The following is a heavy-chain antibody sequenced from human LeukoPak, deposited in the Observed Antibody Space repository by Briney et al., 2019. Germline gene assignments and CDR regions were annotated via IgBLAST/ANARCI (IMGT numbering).Heavy chain of an antibody. CDR1: GFTFSSYA. Sequence: SVKVSCKASGFTFSSYAISWLRQAPGQGLEWMGRIIPILGIANYAQKFQGRVTITADKSTNTAYMELSSLRSEDTDVYYCASNRKTYYYDSSGYREGMDVWGQGTTVTVSS. CDR2: IIPILGIA. J-gene: IGHJ6*02. V-gene: IGHV1-69*04. CDR3: ASNRKTYYYDSSGYREGMDV. D-gene: IGHD3-22*01.